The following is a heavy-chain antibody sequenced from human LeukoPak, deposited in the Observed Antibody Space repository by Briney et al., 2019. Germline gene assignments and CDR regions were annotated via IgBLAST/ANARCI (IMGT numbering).Heavy chain of an antibody. CDR1: GGSISSYY. CDR3: ARHVSLSSSWDYYYYYMDV. CDR2: IYYSGST. D-gene: IGHD6-13*01. J-gene: IGHJ6*03. V-gene: IGHV4-59*08. Sequence: PSETLSLTCTVFGGSISSYYWSWIRQPPGKGLEWIGYIYYSGSTYYNPSLKSRVTISVDTSKNQFSLKLSSVTAADTAVYYCARHVSLSSSWDYYYYYMDVWGKGTTVTVSS.